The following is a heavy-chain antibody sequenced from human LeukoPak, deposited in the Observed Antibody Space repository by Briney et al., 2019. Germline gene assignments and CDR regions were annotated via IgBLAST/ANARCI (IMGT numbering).Heavy chain of an antibody. V-gene: IGHV4-30-4*01. CDR1: GGSVSSGSYY. Sequence: SETLSLTCTVSGGSVSSGSYYWSWIRQPPGKGLEWIGYIYYSGSTYYNPSLKSRVTISVDTSKNQFSLKPSSVTAADTAVYYCARSAYCSSTSCYHGDYYYYGMDVWGQGTTVTVSS. J-gene: IGHJ6*02. D-gene: IGHD2-2*01. CDR3: ARSAYCSSTSCYHGDYYYYGMDV. CDR2: IYYSGST.